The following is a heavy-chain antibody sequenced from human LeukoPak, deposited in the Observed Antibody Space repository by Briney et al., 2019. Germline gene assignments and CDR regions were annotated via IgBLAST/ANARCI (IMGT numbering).Heavy chain of an antibody. CDR1: GYSLSSGYY. V-gene: IGHV4-38-2*02. CDR2: IYHSGST. D-gene: IGHD3-22*01. Sequence: SETLSLTCTVSGYSLSSGYYWDWIRQPPGKGLEWIGSIYHSGSTYYNPSLKSRVSISVDTSKNQFSLKVTSVTAADTAVYSCARRGDYDTSSYDYWGQGTLVTVSS. CDR3: ARRGDYDTSSYDY. J-gene: IGHJ4*02.